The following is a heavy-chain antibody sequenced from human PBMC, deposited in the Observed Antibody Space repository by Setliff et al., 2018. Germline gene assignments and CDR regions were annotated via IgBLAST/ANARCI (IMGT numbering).Heavy chain of an antibody. D-gene: IGHD3-22*01. CDR1: GYSISSGFY. CDR2: IYTSWST. J-gene: IGHJ4*02. CDR3: ARAPRYFDPTGSYFDF. Sequence: LSLTCAVSGYSISSGFYWGWIRQPPGKGLEWIGQIYTSWSTNYNPSLKSRVTISLDTSKNQFSLKLTSVTAADTAVYYCARAPRYFDPTGSYFDFWGQGTLVTVSS. V-gene: IGHV4-38-2*01.